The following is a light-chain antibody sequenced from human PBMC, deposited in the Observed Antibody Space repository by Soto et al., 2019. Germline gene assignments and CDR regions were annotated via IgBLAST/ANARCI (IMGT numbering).Light chain of an antibody. Sequence: EIVLTQSPGTLSLSPGERATLSCRASQSVASNYLAWYQQKLGQAPRLLIHGASSRATGITDRFSGSGSGTDFTLTISRLEPEGFAVYYCQQYGRPGTFGQGTKVEIK. CDR3: QQYGRPGT. V-gene: IGKV3-20*01. CDR1: QSVASNY. CDR2: GAS. J-gene: IGKJ1*01.